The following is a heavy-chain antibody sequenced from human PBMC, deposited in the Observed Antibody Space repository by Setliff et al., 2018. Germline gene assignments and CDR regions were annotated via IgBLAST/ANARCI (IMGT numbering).Heavy chain of an antibody. J-gene: IGHJ4*02. Sequence: PGGSLRLSCAASGFTFSNTWMSWVRQAPGKGLEWIGRIKSKTDDETTDYAAAVKGRFTISRDDSKNTLYLQMNSLKTEDTAVYFCKTYYDILTGWHWIDHWGQGTLVTVSS. CDR2: IKSKTDDETT. CDR3: KTYYDILTGWHWIDH. D-gene: IGHD3-9*01. CDR1: GFTFSNTW. V-gene: IGHV3-15*01.